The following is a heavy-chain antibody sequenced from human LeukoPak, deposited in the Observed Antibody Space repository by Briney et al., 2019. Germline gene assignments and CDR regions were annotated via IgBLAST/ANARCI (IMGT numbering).Heavy chain of an antibody. CDR2: IHPDGSIT. Sequence: GGSLRLSCVGSGFTITNYWMHWVRQAPGTGLVWVSRIHPDGSITTYADSVKGRFTISRDNARNTLYLQMNSLRAEDTAVYYCAKWKYSNSGIDDYWGQGTLVTVSS. J-gene: IGHJ4*02. CDR3: AKWKYSNSGIDDY. CDR1: GFTITNYW. D-gene: IGHD6-6*01. V-gene: IGHV3-74*03.